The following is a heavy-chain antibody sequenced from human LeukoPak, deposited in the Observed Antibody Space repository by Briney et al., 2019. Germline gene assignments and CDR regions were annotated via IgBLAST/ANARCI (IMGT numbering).Heavy chain of an antibody. Sequence: GGSLRLSCAASGFTFSDYYMSWVRQAPGKGLVWVSRISSDGSSTSYADSVKGRFTISRDNAKNTLYLQMNSLRAEDTAVYYCARGGSSGYDYWGQGTLVTVSS. CDR3: ARGGSSGYDY. CDR2: ISSDGSST. V-gene: IGHV3-74*01. D-gene: IGHD3-22*01. CDR1: GFTFSDYY. J-gene: IGHJ4*02.